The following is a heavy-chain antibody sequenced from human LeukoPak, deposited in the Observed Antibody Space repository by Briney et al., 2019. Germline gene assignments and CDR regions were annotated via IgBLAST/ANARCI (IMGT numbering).Heavy chain of an antibody. Sequence: SETLSLTCAVYGGSFSGYYWSWIRQPPGKGLEWIGEINHSGSTNYNPSLKSRVTMSVDTSKNQSSLKLSSVTAADTAVYYCARVPRGDYWGQGTLVTVSS. V-gene: IGHV4-34*01. CDR2: INHSGST. CDR1: GGSFSGYY. D-gene: IGHD3-10*01. CDR3: ARVPRGDY. J-gene: IGHJ4*02.